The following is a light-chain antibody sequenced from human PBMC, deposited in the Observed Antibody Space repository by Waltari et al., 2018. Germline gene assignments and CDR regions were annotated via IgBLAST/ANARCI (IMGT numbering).Light chain of an antibody. CDR2: DVS. CDR1: SNDVGGYNS. V-gene: IGLV2-14*01. CDR3: SSQSSNDVVL. J-gene: IGLJ2*01. Sequence: QSALTQPASVSGSPGQSVTIFCAGTSNDVGGYNSVSWYQEHPGQAPRFIIYDVSDRPSGVSERFSGSKSGNTASLTISGLQAEDEADYYCSSQSSNDVVLFGGGTKLTVL.